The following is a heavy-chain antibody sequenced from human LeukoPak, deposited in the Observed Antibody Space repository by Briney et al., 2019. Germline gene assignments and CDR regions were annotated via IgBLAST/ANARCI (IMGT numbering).Heavy chain of an antibody. Sequence: GESLKISCKGSGYSFTSYWIAWVRQMPGKGLEWMGIIYPGDSESRYSPSFQGQVTISADKSISTAYLHWSSLKASDTAMYYCAKYTGSYLDYFDYWGQGTLVTVSS. CDR1: GYSFTSYW. J-gene: IGHJ4*02. CDR2: IYPGDSES. CDR3: AKYTGSYLDYFDY. D-gene: IGHD1-26*01. V-gene: IGHV5-51*01.